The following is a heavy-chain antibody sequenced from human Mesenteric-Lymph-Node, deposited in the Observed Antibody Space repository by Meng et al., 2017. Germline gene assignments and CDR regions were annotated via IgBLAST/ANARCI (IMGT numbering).Heavy chain of an antibody. CDR2: INPNSGGT. CDR3: ASRADCGGDCSFYEP. V-gene: IGHV1-2*06. D-gene: IGHD2-21*02. J-gene: IGHJ5*02. Sequence: ASVKVSCKASGYTFTGYYMHWVRQAPGQGLEWMGRINPNSGGTNYAQKFQGRVTMTRDTSISTAYMELSRLRSDDTAVYYCASRADCGGDCSFYEPWGQGTLVNVSS. CDR1: GYTFTGYY.